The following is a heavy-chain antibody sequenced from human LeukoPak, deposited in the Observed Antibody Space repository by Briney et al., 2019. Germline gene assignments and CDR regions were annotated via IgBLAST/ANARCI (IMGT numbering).Heavy chain of an antibody. D-gene: IGHD6-6*01. J-gene: IGHJ5*01. V-gene: IGHV4-30-2*01. Sequence: SQTLSLTCAVSGGSISSGAYSWSWIRQPPGKGLEWIGYIYHSGSTYYNPSLKSRVTISVDRSKNRFSLKLSSVTAADTAVYYCVRDHSTSSLDSWGQGTLVTVSS. CDR1: GGSISSGAYS. CDR2: IYHSGST. CDR3: VRDHSTSSLDS.